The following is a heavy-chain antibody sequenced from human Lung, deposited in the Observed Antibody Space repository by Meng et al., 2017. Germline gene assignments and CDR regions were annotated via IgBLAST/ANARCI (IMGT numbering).Heavy chain of an antibody. D-gene: IGHD3-16*01. V-gene: IGHV3-66*02. Sequence: VRLVESWGGFVQPGGSLRPSSAASGFTVSHNYMSWVRQAPGKGLEWVSVIYSGGNTYYADSVKGRFTISRDNSKNTVFLQINSLRVEDTAVYYCARSPIDKYDLSALPLDYWGQGTLVTVAS. CDR3: ARSPIDKYDLSALPLDY. J-gene: IGHJ4*02. CDR2: IYSGGNT. CDR1: GFTVSHNY.